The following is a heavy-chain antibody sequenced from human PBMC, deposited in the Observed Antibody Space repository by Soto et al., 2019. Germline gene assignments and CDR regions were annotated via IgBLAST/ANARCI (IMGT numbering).Heavy chain of an antibody. D-gene: IGHD1-26*01. CDR3: ARSMGAPQYFDY. CDR1: GDSVSSKTAA. Sequence: QVQLQQSGPGLVQPSQTLSLTCAISGDSVSSKTAAWTWIRQSPSRGLEWLGRTYYRSNRYYDYAVSVKSRITINPDTSENQFSLQLNSVTPEDTAVYYCARSMGAPQYFDYWGQGTLVTVSS. CDR2: TYYRSNRYY. V-gene: IGHV6-1*01. J-gene: IGHJ4*02.